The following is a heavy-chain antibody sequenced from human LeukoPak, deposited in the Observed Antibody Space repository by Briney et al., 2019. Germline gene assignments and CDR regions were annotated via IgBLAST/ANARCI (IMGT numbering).Heavy chain of an antibody. CDR2: ISYDGSNK. D-gene: IGHD3-3*01. Sequence: GSLRLSCAASRFTFRSYGMHWVRQAPGKGLEWVAVISYDGSNKFYADSVKGRFTISRDNSKNTVYLQMNSLRDEDTAVYYCAKSAVTSSLILEDSWGQGTLVTVSS. CDR3: AKSAVTSSLILEDS. CDR1: RFTFRSYG. V-gene: IGHV3-30*18. J-gene: IGHJ4*02.